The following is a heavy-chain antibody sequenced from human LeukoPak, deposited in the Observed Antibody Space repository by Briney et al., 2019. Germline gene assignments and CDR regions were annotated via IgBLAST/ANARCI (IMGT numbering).Heavy chain of an antibody. CDR1: GFTFSSYS. J-gene: IGHJ4*02. CDR2: ISSSSSTI. Sequence: GGSLRLSCAASGFTFSSYSMNWVRQAPGKGLEWVSYISSSSSTIYYADSVKGRFTISRDNAKNSLYLQMNSLRAEDTAVYYCARVNYDILTGYPHLLYWGQGTLVTVSS. D-gene: IGHD3-9*01. CDR3: ARVNYDILTGYPHLLY. V-gene: IGHV3-48*04.